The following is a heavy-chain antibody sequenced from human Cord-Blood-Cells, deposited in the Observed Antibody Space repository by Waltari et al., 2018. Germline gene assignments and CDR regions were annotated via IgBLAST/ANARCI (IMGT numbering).Heavy chain of an antibody. CDR2: IIPILGIA. V-gene: IGHV1-69*09. J-gene: IGHJ4*02. CDR1: GGTFSSYA. D-gene: IGHD7-27*01. CDR3: ARIMGTGDGDFDY. Sequence: QVQLVQSGAEVKKPGSSVKVSCKDSGGTFSSYAISWVRQAPGQGLELMGRIIPILGIANYAQKFQGRVTITADKSTSTAYMELSSLRSEDTAVYYCARIMGTGDGDFDYWGQGTLVTVSS.